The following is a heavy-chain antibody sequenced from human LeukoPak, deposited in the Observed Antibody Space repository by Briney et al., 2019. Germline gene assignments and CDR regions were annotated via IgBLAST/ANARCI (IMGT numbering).Heavy chain of an antibody. V-gene: IGHV3-11*05. Sequence: PGGPLRLSCAASGFTFTDYYMSWIRQAPGKGLEWVSYISSGSSYTNYAASVKGRFTISRDNAENSLYLQMNSLRAEDTAVYYCARGWRYSDSLIDSWGQGTLVTVSS. CDR2: ISSGSSYT. CDR3: ARGWRYSDSLIDS. D-gene: IGHD4-11*01. CDR1: GFTFTDYY. J-gene: IGHJ4*02.